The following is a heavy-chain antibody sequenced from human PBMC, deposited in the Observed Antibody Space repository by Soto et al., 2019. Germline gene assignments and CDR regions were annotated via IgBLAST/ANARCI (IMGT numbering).Heavy chain of an antibody. CDR3: AKEGKGSWLLPTTYYFDY. CDR1: GFTFSSYA. J-gene: IGHJ4*02. V-gene: IGHV3-23*01. D-gene: IGHD3-22*01. CDR2: ISGSGGST. Sequence: EVQLLESGGGLVQPGGSLRLSCAASGFTFSSYAMSWVRQAPGKGLEWVSAISGSGGSTYYADSVKGRFTISRDNSKNTLQLQMNSLRAEDTAVYYCAKEGKGSWLLPTTYYFDYWGQGTLVTVSS.